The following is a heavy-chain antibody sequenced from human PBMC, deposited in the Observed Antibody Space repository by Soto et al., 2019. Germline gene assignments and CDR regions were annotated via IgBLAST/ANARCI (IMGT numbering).Heavy chain of an antibody. V-gene: IGHV4-34*01. CDR2: INHSGST. D-gene: IGHD4-17*01. Sequence: SETLSLTCAVYGGSFSGYYWSWIRQPPGKGLEWIGEINHSGSTNYNPSLKSRVTISVDTSKNQFSLKLSSVTAADTAVYYCARGLASDYIDYGMDVWGQGTTVTVSS. CDR1: GGSFSGYY. CDR3: ARGLASDYIDYGMDV. J-gene: IGHJ6*02.